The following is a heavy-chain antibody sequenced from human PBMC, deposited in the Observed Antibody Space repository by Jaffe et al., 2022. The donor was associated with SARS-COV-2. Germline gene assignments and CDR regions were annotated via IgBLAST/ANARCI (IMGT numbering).Heavy chain of an antibody. D-gene: IGHD3-22*01. CDR1: GGTFSSYA. V-gene: IGHV1-69*01. CDR2: IIPIFGTA. CDR3: ASTQELNYYDSSGHAFDI. Sequence: QVQLVQSGAEVKKPGSSVKVSCKASGGTFSSYAISWVRQAPGQGLEWMGGIIPIFGTANYAQKFQGRVTITADESTSTAYMELSSLRSEDTAVYYCASTQELNYYDSSGHAFDIWGQGTMVTVSS. J-gene: IGHJ3*02.